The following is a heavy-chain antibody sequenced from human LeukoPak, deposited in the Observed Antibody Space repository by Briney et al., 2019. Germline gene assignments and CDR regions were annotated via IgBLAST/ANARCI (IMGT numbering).Heavy chain of an antibody. J-gene: IGHJ4*02. Sequence: GGSLRLSCAASGFTFSSDSMNWVRQAPGKGLEWVSYISSSRTIYYADSVKGRFTISTDNAKNARYLQINSLRAEDTAVYYWARDLPTPFDYWGQGTLVTVSS. CDR2: ISSSRTI. CDR1: GFTFSSDS. CDR3: ARDLPTPFDY. D-gene: IGHD4-17*01. V-gene: IGHV3-48*01.